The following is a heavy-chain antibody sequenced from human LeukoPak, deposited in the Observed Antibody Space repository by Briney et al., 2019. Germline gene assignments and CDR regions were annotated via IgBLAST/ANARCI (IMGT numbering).Heavy chain of an antibody. Sequence: GESLKLSCAASGVTFSDSAMHWVRQASGKGLEWGGRIRSKANSYATAYGASVKGRFTISRDESRNTAYLQMNSLKTEDTAVYFCTRRAGGCSSSSCYDYWGQGILVTVSS. CDR1: GVTFSDSA. D-gene: IGHD2-2*01. V-gene: IGHV3-73*01. J-gene: IGHJ4*02. CDR2: IRSKANSYAT. CDR3: TRRAGGCSSSSCYDY.